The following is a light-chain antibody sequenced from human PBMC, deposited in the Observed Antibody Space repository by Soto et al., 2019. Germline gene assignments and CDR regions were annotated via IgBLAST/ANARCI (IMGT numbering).Light chain of an antibody. Sequence: EIVLTQSPATLSSFPGDRVTLCCRASQAVNTRLAWYQHKPGQAPRLLIYLTSNRAAGIPARFSGSGSGTDFTLTISDVEPEDFAVYYCHQRQSWPRTFGQGTKVDNK. V-gene: IGKV3-11*01. J-gene: IGKJ1*01. CDR1: QAVNTR. CDR2: LTS. CDR3: HQRQSWPRT.